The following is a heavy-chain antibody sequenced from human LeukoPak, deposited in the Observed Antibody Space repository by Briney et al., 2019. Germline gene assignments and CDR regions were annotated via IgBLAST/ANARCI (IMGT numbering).Heavy chain of an antibody. CDR2: ISWDGGST. CDR1: GFTFDDYA. Sequence: GGSLRLLCAASGFTFDDYAMHWVRQAPGKGLEWVSLISWDGGSTYYADSVKGRFTISRDNSKNSLYLQMNSLRAEDTALYYCAKDLGRQGGYYYDSSGYIRTGFDYWGQGTLVTVSS. CDR3: AKDLGRQGGYYYDSSGYIRTGFDY. J-gene: IGHJ4*02. V-gene: IGHV3-43D*03. D-gene: IGHD3-22*01.